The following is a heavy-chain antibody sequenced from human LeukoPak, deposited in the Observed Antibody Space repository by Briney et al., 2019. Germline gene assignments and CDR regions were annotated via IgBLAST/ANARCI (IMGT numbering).Heavy chain of an antibody. CDR3: AAPPSGRFAFDI. V-gene: IGHV1-58*02. CDR1: GFTFTSSA. CDR2: IVVGSGNT. D-gene: IGHD3-10*01. Sequence: SVKASCKASGFTFTSSAMQWVRQARGQRLEWIGWIVVGSGNTNYAQKFQERVTITRDMSTSTAYMELSSLRSEDTAVYYCAAPPSGRFAFDIWGQGTMVTVSS. J-gene: IGHJ3*02.